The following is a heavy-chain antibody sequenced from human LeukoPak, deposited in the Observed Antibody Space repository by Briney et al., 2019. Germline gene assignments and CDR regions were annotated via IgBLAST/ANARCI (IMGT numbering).Heavy chain of an antibody. CDR3: ARDGVLTYYYGSGSYSSDYYGMDV. V-gene: IGHV4-39*07. J-gene: IGHJ6*02. CDR2: RFYGGTS. D-gene: IGHD3-10*01. CDR1: GGSLSNNDYY. Sequence: SETLSLTCTVSGGSLSNNDYYWGWIRQPPGKGLEWFGSRFYGGTSYYNPSLRSRVTISIHTSENQLSLKLSSVTAADTAVYYCARDGVLTYYYGSGSYSSDYYGMDVWGQGTTVTVSS.